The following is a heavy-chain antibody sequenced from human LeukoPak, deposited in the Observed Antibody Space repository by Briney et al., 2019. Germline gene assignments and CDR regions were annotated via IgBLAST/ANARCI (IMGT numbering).Heavy chain of an antibody. CDR1: GGSISSGSYY. V-gene: IGHV4-61*02. CDR3: ARPQLWYDSRKDAFDI. D-gene: IGHD3-22*01. Sequence: SETLSLTCTVSGGSISSGSYYWSWIRQPAGKGLEWIGRIYTSGSTNYNPSLKSRVTISVDTSKNQFSLKLSSVTAADTAVYYCARPQLWYDSRKDAFDIWGQGTMVTVSS. J-gene: IGHJ3*02. CDR2: IYTSGST.